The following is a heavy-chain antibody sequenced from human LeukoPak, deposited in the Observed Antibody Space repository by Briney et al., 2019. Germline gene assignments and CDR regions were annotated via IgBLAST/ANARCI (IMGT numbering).Heavy chain of an antibody. CDR3: ARGLWLRCFDP. CDR2: INNSESS. Sequence: SETLSLTCAVYGVSFSGYYWSWIRQPPGKGLEWIGEINNSESSNYNTSLKSRVTISVDSSKNQFFLKLSSVTAADTGVYCCARGLWLRCFDPWGQGTLVTVSS. V-gene: IGHV4-34*01. D-gene: IGHD5-18*01. CDR1: GVSFSGYY. J-gene: IGHJ5*02.